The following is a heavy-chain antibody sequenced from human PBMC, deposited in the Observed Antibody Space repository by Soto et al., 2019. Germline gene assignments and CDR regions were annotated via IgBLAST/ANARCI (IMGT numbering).Heavy chain of an antibody. Sequence: SETLSLTCTVSGGSISSYYWSWIRQPPGKGLEWIGYIYYSGTTNYNPSLKSRVTISVDTPKNQFSLKLSSVTAADTAVYYCARDAIFGHLTIGEAWFDPWGQGTLVTVSS. J-gene: IGHJ5*02. CDR1: GGSISSYY. V-gene: IGHV4-59*01. CDR3: ARDAIFGHLTIGEAWFDP. D-gene: IGHD3-3*01. CDR2: IYYSGTT.